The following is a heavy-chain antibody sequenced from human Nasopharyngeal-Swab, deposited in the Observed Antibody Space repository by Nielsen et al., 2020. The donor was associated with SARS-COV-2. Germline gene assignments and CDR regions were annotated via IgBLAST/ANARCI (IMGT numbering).Heavy chain of an antibody. CDR3: ARRPGGIAAAGDAFDI. CDR2: IYYSGST. Sequence: WIRQPPGKGLEWIGYIYYSGSTSYNPSLKSRVTISVDKSKNQFSLKLSSVTAADTAVYYCARRPGGIAAAGDAFDIWGQGTMVTVSS. J-gene: IGHJ3*02. D-gene: IGHD6-13*01. V-gene: IGHV4-61*05.